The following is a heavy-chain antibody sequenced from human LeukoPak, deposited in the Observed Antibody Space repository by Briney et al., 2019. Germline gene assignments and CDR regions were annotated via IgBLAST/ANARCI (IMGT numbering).Heavy chain of an antibody. D-gene: IGHD3-10*01. CDR3: ARFGGVDV. CDR1: GGSISSSSYY. Sequence: PSETLSLTCTVSGGSISSSSYYWGWIRQPPGKGLEWIGSIYYSGSTYYNPSLKSRVTISVDTSKNQFSLKLSSVTAADTAVYYCARFGGVDVWGQGTTVTVSS. CDR2: IYYSGST. J-gene: IGHJ6*02. V-gene: IGHV4-39*07.